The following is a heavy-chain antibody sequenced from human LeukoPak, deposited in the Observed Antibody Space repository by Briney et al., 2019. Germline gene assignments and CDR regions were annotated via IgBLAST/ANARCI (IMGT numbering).Heavy chain of an antibody. J-gene: IGHJ5*02. CDR3: ARWIAATSHFDH. D-gene: IGHD6-13*01. CDR1: AGSISTYY. Sequence: PSQTLSLTCSLSAGSISTYYWSWLRQPPGKGLEWIGYIYYSGSTYYNPSLTSRVTISVDTSKNQFSLKVTSVTAADTAVYYCARWIAATSHFDHWGRGALVTVSS. CDR2: IYYSGST. V-gene: IGHV4-59*01.